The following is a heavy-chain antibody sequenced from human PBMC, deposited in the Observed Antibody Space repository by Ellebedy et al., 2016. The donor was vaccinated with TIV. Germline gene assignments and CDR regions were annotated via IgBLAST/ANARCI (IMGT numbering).Heavy chain of an antibody. CDR2: ISGSDGTT. CDR3: TRDSGWEHDY. Sequence: GESLKISCAASGSTFSSYGLSWVRQAPGKGLEWVSGISGSDGTTYHAGSVKGRFTISRDNSKNTLYLQMNSLRTEDTAVYYCTRDSGWEHDYWGQGTLVTVSS. V-gene: IGHV3-23*01. CDR1: GSTFSSYG. D-gene: IGHD4-23*01. J-gene: IGHJ4*02.